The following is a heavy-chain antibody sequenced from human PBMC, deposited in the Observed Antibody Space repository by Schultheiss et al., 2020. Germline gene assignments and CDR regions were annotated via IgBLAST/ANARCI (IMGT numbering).Heavy chain of an antibody. CDR3: ARHRAVAGTLFDY. CDR2: IYYSGST. J-gene: IGHJ4*02. V-gene: IGHV4-39*01. Sequence: SETLSLTCAVSGGSISSSNWWSWVRQPPGKGLEWIGSIYYSGSTYYNPSLKSRVTISVDTSKNQFSLKLSSVTAADTAVYYCARHRAVAGTLFDYWGQGTLVTVSS. D-gene: IGHD6-19*01. CDR1: GGSISSSNW.